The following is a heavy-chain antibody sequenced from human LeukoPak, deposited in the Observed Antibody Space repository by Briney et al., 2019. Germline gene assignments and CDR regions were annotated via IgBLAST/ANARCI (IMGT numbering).Heavy chain of an antibody. CDR3: ARDVGSSSWSYYGMDV. Sequence: TETLSLTCTVSGGSIRSYFWSWIRQSPGKGLEWIWYIYDSGSINYNPSLKSRVTISVDTSKNQFTLKLSSVTAADTAVYYCARDVGSSSWSYYGMDVWGQGTTVTVSS. CDR2: IYDSGSI. D-gene: IGHD6-13*01. V-gene: IGHV4-59*01. CDR1: GGSIRSYF. J-gene: IGHJ6*02.